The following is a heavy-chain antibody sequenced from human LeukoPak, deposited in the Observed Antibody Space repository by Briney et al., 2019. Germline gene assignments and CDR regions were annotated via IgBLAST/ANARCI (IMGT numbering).Heavy chain of an antibody. CDR1: GGSFSGYY. Sequence: SETLSLTCAVYGGSFSGYYWSWIRQPPGKGLEWIGEINHSGSTNYNPSRKSRVTISVDTSKNQFSLKLSSVTAADTAVYYCARGPRPGYSSSWYRSYYFDYWGQGTLVTVSS. CDR2: INHSGST. D-gene: IGHD6-13*01. V-gene: IGHV4-34*01. CDR3: ARGPRPGYSSSWYRSYYFDY. J-gene: IGHJ4*02.